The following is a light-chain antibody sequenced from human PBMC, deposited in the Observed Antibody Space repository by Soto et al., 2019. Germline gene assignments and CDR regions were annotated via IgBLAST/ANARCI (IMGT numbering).Light chain of an antibody. Sequence: DIKLTQSPAALSAYVGDRVTLTCRAAQSLNIIFSFYQHRPGKAPSLLIYDASTLESGVPSRFSGSGSGTEFTLTINNLQPDDLATYFCHQYKSYSTFGRGTKVAIK. CDR1: QSLNII. CDR3: HQYKSYST. J-gene: IGKJ1*01. CDR2: DAS. V-gene: IGKV1-5*01.